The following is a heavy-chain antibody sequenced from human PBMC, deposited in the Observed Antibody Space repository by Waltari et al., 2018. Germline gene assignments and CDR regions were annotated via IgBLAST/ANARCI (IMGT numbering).Heavy chain of an antibody. Sequence: QLQLQESGSGLVKPSQTLSLTCAVSGDSLSRGNDFWSWIRQPPGKGLEWLGYIYQSGETYYNPSLKSRVTITIDTSKNQFSLELKSATAADTAVYYCARGGGTNEIKYWGQGTLVSVST. V-gene: IGHV4-30-2*01. J-gene: IGHJ4*02. D-gene: IGHD1-1*01. CDR1: GDSLSRGNDF. CDR3: ARGGGTNEIKY. CDR2: IYQSGET.